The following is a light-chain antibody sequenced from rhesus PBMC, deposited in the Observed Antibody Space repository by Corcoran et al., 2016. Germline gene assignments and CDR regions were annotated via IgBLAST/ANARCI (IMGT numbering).Light chain of an antibody. J-gene: IGKJ2*01. CDR1: QGISNN. V-gene: IGKV1S15*01. CDR2: YAS. CDR3: QHGYATPYN. Sequence: DIQMTQSPSSLSASVGDTVTITCRASQGISNNLAWYQQKPGKVPKLLIYYASTLQTGVPSRFSGSGSWTDFILTISSLQPEDFATYYCQHGYATPYNFGQGTKVEIK.